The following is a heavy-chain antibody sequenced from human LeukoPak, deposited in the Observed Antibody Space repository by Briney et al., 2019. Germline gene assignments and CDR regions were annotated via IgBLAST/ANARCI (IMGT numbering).Heavy chain of an antibody. CDR3: AREGNYYDISGYYLPDAFDI. CDR1: GGAISSGSYH. CDR2: IYTSGST. D-gene: IGHD3-22*01. V-gene: IGHV4-61*02. Sequence: SQTLSLTCTVSGGAISSGSYHWSWLRPPAGKGLEWIGRIYTSGSTNYNPSLKSRATISVDTSKNQFFLKLSSVTAADTAVYYCAREGNYYDISGYYLPDAFDIWGQGTMVTVS. J-gene: IGHJ3*02.